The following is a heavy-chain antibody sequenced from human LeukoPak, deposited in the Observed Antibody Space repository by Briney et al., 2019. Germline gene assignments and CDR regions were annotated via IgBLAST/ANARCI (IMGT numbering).Heavy chain of an antibody. V-gene: IGHV3-30*02. D-gene: IGHD6-13*01. Sequence: GGSLRLSCAASGFTFSSYGMHWVRQAPGKGLEWVAFIRYDGSNKYCADSVKGRFTISRDNSKNTLYLQMNSLRAEDTAVYYCARPYSSNVYYYYYMDVWGKGTTVTISS. J-gene: IGHJ6*03. CDR2: IRYDGSNK. CDR3: ARPYSSNVYYYYYMDV. CDR1: GFTFSSYG.